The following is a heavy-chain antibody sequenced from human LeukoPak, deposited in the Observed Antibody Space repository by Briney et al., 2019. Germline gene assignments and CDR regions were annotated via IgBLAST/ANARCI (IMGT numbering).Heavy chain of an antibody. CDR3: AAANYFDY. J-gene: IGHJ4*02. CDR2: IKPDGSEK. V-gene: IGHV3-7*01. Sequence: GGSLRLSCAASGFTFSNSWMSWVRQAPGKGLEWVATIKPDGSEKYYVDSVKGRFTISRDNAKNSLYLQMSSLRAEDTAVYYCAAANYFDYWGQGTLVTVST. CDR1: GFTFSNSW.